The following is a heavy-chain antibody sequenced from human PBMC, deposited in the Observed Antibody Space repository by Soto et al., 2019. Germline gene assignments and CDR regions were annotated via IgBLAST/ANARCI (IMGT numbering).Heavy chain of an antibody. CDR2: IIPIFGTA. D-gene: IGHD3-9*01. V-gene: IGHV1-69*13. CDR3: ARSDFAYYDILTGYYKLPSGFDY. Sequence: SVKVSCKASGGTFSSYAISWVRQAPGQGLEWMGGIIPIFGTANYAQKFQGRVTITADESTSTAYMELSSLRSEDTAVYYCARSDFAYYDILTGYYKLPSGFDYWGQGTLVTVSS. J-gene: IGHJ4*02. CDR1: GGTFSSYA.